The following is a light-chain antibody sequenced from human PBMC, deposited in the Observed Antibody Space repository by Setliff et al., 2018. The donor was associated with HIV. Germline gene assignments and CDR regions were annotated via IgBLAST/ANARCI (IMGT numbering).Light chain of an antibody. Sequence: LTQPASVSGSPGQSITISCTGTSTDVGTYNLVSWYQQHPGKAPKVMIYEVSKRPSGISNRFSGSKSGNTASLTISGLQPEDESDYYCCSYASGSTSLFVFGTGTKGTV. CDR3: CSYASGSTSLFV. CDR2: EVS. V-gene: IGLV2-23*02. CDR1: STDVGTYNL. J-gene: IGLJ1*01.